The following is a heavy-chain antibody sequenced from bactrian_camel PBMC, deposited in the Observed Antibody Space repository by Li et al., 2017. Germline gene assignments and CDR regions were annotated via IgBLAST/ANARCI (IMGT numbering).Heavy chain of an antibody. CDR2: IYTGTDRT. CDR3: AADLLLMRPLEASEYQY. D-gene: IGHD8*01. Sequence: HVQLVESGGGSAQAGGSLRLSCAAASGYSAVTLCMGWFRKAPGREREGVASIYTGTDRTYYADSVKGRFAIWQDNAKATVYLEINYLRPEDTAMYYCAADLLLMRPLEASEYQYWGQGTQVTVS. J-gene: IGHJ4*01. V-gene: IGHV3S1*01. CDR1: GYSAVTLC.